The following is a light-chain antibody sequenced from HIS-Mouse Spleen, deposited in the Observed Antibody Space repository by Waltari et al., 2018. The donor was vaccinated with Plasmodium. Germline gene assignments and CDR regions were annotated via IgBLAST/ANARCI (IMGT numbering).Light chain of an antibody. CDR1: QSVSSN. CDR3: QQYNNWSFT. CDR2: GAS. Sequence: LVMTQSPATLSVSPGERATLSCRASQSVSSNLAWYQQKPGQAPRPLIYGASTRATGIPARFSGSGSGTEFTLTISSLQSEDFAVYYCQQYNNWSFTFGPGTKVDIK. J-gene: IGKJ3*01. V-gene: IGKV3-15*01.